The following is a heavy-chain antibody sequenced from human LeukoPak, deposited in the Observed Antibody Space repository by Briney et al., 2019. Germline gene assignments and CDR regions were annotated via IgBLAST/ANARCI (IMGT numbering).Heavy chain of an antibody. V-gene: IGHV1-2*02. Sequence: ASVKVSCKASGYTFTGYYMHWVRQAPGQGLEWMGWINPNSGGTNYAQKFQGRVTMTRDTSISTAYMELSRLRSDDTAMYYCAILHCSSTSCYPSYYYYYGMDVWGQGTTVTVSS. D-gene: IGHD2-2*01. CDR2: INPNSGGT. CDR3: AILHCSSTSCYPSYYYYYGMDV. CDR1: GYTFTGYY. J-gene: IGHJ6*02.